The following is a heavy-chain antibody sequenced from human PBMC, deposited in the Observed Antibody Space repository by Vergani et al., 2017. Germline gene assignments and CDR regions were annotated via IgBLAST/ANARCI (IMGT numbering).Heavy chain of an antibody. Sequence: EVQLVESGGGLVKPGGSLRLSCAASGFTFSNAWMSWVRQAPGKGLEWGGRIKSKTDGGTTDYVAPVKGRFTISRDDSKNTLYLQMNSLKTEDTAVYYCTTDRGYYFDYWGQGTLVTVSS. V-gene: IGHV3-15*01. CDR1: GFTFSNAW. CDR3: TTDRGYYFDY. CDR2: IKSKTDGGTT. J-gene: IGHJ4*02.